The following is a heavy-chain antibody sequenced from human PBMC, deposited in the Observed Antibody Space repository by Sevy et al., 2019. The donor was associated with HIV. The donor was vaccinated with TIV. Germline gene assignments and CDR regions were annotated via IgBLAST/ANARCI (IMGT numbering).Heavy chain of an antibody. V-gene: IGHV3-48*04. CDR1: GFMFNKYS. CDR2: INSGSGAI. CDR3: ARTGSYADTYYYYYAMDV. Sequence: GGSLRLSCAASGFMFNKYSMNWVRQAPGTGLEWLSYINSGSGAISYADSVKGRFTISRDNAKSSLFLQMNSLRAEDTAVYYCARTGSYADTYYYYYAMDVWGPGTTVTVSS. J-gene: IGHJ6*02. D-gene: IGHD3-16*01.